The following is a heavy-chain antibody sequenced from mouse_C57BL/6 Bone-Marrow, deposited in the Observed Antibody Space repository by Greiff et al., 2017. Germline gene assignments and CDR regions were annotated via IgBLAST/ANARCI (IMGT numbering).Heavy chain of an antibody. D-gene: IGHD2-4*01. CDR3: ARDDYEGYWYFDV. CDR1: GFTFSDYG. CDR2: ISNLAYSI. Sequence: DVMLVESGGGLVQPGGSLKLSCAASGFTFSDYGMAWVRQAPRKGPEWVAFISNLAYSIYYADTVTGRFTISRENAKNTLYLGMSSLRSEDSAMYDCARDDYEGYWYFDVWGTGTTVTVSS. V-gene: IGHV5-15*01. J-gene: IGHJ1*03.